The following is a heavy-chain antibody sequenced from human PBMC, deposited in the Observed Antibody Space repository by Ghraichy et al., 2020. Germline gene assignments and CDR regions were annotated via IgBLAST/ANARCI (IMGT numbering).Heavy chain of an antibody. V-gene: IGHV3-30*03. CDR1: GFTFTTYD. J-gene: IGHJ4*02. D-gene: IGHD6-19*01. CDR2: ISYDGSNK. Sequence: GGSLRLSCAASGFTFTTYDMFWVHQAPGKGLEWVAVISYDGSNKYYADSVKGRFTASRDNSKNMLYLQVNSLRAEDTALYYCATWAGYVSGYHGNFRPPFDYWGQGTLVSVSS. CDR3: ATWAGYVSGYHGNFRPPFDY.